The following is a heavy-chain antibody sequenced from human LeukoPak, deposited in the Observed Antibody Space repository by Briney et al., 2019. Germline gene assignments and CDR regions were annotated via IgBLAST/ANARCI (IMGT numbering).Heavy chain of an antibody. CDR1: GCTFNNYA. CDR3: ASGGGGLTVAGRRGIDY. V-gene: IGHV3-23*01. D-gene: IGHD6-19*01. CDR2: VISNGGST. Sequence: GGSLTLSCAASGCTFNNYAMTWVRQAPGGGLEWVSWVISNGGSTYHADSVRGRFTLSRDNSKHTLYLQMNSLRAEGTAIDYWASGGGGLTVAGRRGIDYWGQGSLVIVSS. J-gene: IGHJ4*02.